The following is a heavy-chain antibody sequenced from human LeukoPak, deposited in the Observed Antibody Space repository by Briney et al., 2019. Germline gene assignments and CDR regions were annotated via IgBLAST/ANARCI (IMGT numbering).Heavy chain of an antibody. CDR3: AKVAWDPIRISHYDSSGYYEHLDY. D-gene: IGHD3-22*01. J-gene: IGHJ4*02. Sequence: PWASVKVSCKASGYTFTSYDINWVRQATGQGLEWMGWMNPNSGNTGYAQKFQGRVTMTRNTSISTAYMELSSLRSEDTAVYYCAKVAWDPIRISHYDSSGYYEHLDYWGQGTLVTVSS. CDR1: GYTFTSYD. V-gene: IGHV1-8*01. CDR2: MNPNSGNT.